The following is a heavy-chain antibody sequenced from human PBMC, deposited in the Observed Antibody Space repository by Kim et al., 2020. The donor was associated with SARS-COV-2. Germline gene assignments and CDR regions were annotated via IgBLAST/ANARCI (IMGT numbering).Heavy chain of an antibody. V-gene: IGHV1-18*01. CDR2: ISAHNGDT. D-gene: IGHD3-3*01. CDR1: GYTFTSYG. J-gene: IGHJ4*02. CDR3: ARDDDFWSGAIDY. Sequence: ASVKVSCKASGYTFTSYGISWVRQAPGQGFEWMGWISAHNGDTNYAQKHQGRVTLTTDTSTSTAYMELRSLRSDDTAVYYCARDDDFWSGAIDYWRQGTLLTVSS.